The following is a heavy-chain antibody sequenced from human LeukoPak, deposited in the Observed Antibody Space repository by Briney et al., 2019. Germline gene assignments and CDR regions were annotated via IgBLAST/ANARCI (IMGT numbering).Heavy chain of an antibody. CDR2: LSDSGGRA. CDR1: GFIFRNYA. D-gene: IGHD3-22*01. Sequence: GGSLRLSCAASGFIFRNYAMSWVRQAPGKGLEWVSALSDSGGRAYYADSVKGRFTISRDNSKNTLYLQMNSLRAEDTAVYYCAKGMVVDMYFDKWGQGTLLTVSS. V-gene: IGHV3-23*01. CDR3: AKGMVVDMYFDK. J-gene: IGHJ4*02.